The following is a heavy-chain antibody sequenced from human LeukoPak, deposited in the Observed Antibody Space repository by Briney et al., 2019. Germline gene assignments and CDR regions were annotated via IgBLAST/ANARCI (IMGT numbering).Heavy chain of an antibody. J-gene: IGHJ6*02. CDR3: APDPPQYYYGMDV. V-gene: IGHV3-23*01. Sequence: GGSLRLSCAASGFTFSSYAMSWVRQAPGKGLEWVSAISGSGGSTYYADSVKGRFAISRDNSKNTLYLQMNSLRAEDTAVYYCAPDPPQYYYGMDVWGQGTTVTVSS. CDR1: GFTFSSYA. CDR2: ISGSGGST.